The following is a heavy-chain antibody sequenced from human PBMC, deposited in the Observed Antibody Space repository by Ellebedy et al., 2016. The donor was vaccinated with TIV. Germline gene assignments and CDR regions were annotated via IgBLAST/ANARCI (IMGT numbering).Heavy chain of an antibody. CDR1: GFTFSSYA. D-gene: IGHD5-12*01. V-gene: IGHV3-23*01. CDR2: ISGSGGST. Sequence: GGSLRLXCAASGFTFSSYAMSWVRQAPGKGLEWVSAISGSGGSTYYADSVKGRFTISRDNSKNTLYLQMNSLRAEDTAVYYCAKDLVSSGYPKAIWGQGTMVTVSS. J-gene: IGHJ3*02. CDR3: AKDLVSSGYPKAI.